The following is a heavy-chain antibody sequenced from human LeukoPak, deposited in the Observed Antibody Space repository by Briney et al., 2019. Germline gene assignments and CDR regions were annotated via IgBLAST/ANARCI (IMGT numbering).Heavy chain of an antibody. V-gene: IGHV4-4*02. J-gene: IGHJ4*02. CDR2: IHHSGST. D-gene: IGHD1-26*01. CDR3: ARVDRGRGYSGACWDS. CDR1: GVSFSSGYW. Sequence: SGTLSLTCAVSGVSFSSGYWWSWVRQPPGKGLEWIGEIHHSGSTNYNPSLKSRVTISVDKSKNQFSLKLTSVTAADTAVYYCARVDRGRGYSGACWDSWGQGTLVTVSS.